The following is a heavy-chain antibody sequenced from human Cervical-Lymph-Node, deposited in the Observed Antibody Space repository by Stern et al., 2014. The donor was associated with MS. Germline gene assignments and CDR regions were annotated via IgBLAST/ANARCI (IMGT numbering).Heavy chain of an antibody. CDR3: AKGKGAVAVGYFDY. J-gene: IGHJ4*02. D-gene: IGHD6-19*01. V-gene: IGHV3-9*01. Sequence: QLVQSGGGLVQPGRSLRLSCAASGFTFDDYAMHWVRQAPGKGLEGVSGISWNSGSIGYADSVKGRFTISRDNAKNSLYLQMNSLRAEDTALYYCAKGKGAVAVGYFDYWGQGTLVTVSS. CDR1: GFTFDDYA. CDR2: ISWNSGSI.